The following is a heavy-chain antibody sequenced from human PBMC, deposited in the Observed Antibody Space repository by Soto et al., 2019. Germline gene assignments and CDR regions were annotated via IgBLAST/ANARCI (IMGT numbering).Heavy chain of an antibody. CDR2: VNTYNGNP. D-gene: IGHD6-6*01. J-gene: IGHJ4*02. CDR1: GYTFTNYA. V-gene: IGHV1-18*01. Sequence: QVQLVQSGVEVKKPGASVKVSCKASGYTFTNYAISWVRQAPGRGLEWMGWVNTYNGNPNYAQIFQGRVTLTTDTSRGTAYLELRSLKSDASAVYYCARDSQYSTDWQRFDSWGQGTLVTVSS. CDR3: ARDSQYSTDWQRFDS.